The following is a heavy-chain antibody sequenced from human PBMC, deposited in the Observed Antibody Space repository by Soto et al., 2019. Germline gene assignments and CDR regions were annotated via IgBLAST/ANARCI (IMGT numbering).Heavy chain of an antibody. J-gene: IGHJ3*02. CDR3: ARRPEVYHAFDI. D-gene: IGHD3-16*02. CDR2: ICYSGST. V-gene: IGHV4-39*01. Sequence: QLQLQESGPGLVKPSETLSLTCTVSGGSISSINCYWGWIRQPPGKGLEWIGSICYSGSTYYSPSLKSRVTMSGDTSNNQFSLKLSSVTAADTAVYYCARRPEVYHAFDIWGQGTMVTVSS. CDR1: GGSISSINCY.